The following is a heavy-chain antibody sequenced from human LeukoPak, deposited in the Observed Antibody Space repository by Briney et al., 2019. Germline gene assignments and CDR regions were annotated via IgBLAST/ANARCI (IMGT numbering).Heavy chain of an antibody. J-gene: IGHJ6*02. V-gene: IGHV3-23*01. CDR1: GFTFSSYA. CDR3: AKERRAIYYYYGMDV. CDR2: ISGSGGST. Sequence: GGSLRLSCAASGFTFSSYAMSWVRQAPGKGLEWVSAISGSGGSTYYADSVKGRFTISRENSKNTLYLQMNSLRAEDTAVYYCAKERRAIYYYYGMDVWGQGTTVTVSS.